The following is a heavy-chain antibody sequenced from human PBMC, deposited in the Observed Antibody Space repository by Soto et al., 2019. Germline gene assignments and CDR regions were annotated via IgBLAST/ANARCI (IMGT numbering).Heavy chain of an antibody. Sequence: TGGSLRLSCAASGFTFSSYAMSWVRQAPGKGLEWVSAISGSGGSTYYADSVKGRFTISRDNSKNTLYLQMNSLRAEDTAVYYCAKDHCSGGSCYSGIEYFQHWGQGTLVTVSS. D-gene: IGHD2-15*01. J-gene: IGHJ1*01. CDR1: GFTFSSYA. V-gene: IGHV3-23*01. CDR3: AKDHCSGGSCYSGIEYFQH. CDR2: ISGSGGST.